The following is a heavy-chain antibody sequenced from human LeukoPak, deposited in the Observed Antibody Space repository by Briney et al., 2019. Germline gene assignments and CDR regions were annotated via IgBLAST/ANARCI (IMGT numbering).Heavy chain of an antibody. CDR2: INSDGSST. Sequence: GGSLRLSCAASGFTFSSYWMHWVRQAPGKGLVWVSRINSDGSSTSYADSAKGRFTISRDNAKNTLYLQMNSLRAEDTAVYYCARAGEAAAGYYYYGMDVWGQGTTVTVSS. CDR3: ARAGEAAAGYYYYGMDV. D-gene: IGHD6-13*01. V-gene: IGHV3-74*01. CDR1: GFTFSSYW. J-gene: IGHJ6*02.